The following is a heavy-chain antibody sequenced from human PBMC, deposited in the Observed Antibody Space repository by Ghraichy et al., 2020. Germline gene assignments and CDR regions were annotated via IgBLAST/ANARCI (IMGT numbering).Heavy chain of an antibody. D-gene: IGHD2-21*02. CDR3: AKDGLLAYCGGDCYSSRYYYYGMDV. CDR1: GFTFSSYA. V-gene: IGHV3-23*01. J-gene: IGHJ6*02. Sequence: GESLNISFAASGFTFSSYAMSWVRQAPGKGLEWVSAISGSGGSTYYADSVKGRFTISRDNSKNTLYLQMNSLRAEDTAVYYCAKDGLLAYCGGDCYSSRYYYYGMDVWGQGTTVTVSS. CDR2: ISGSGGST.